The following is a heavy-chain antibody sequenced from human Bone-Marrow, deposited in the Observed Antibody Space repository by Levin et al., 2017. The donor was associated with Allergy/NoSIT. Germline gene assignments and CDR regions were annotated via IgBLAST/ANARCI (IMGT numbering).Heavy chain of an antibody. J-gene: IGHJ4*02. V-gene: IGHV4-31*03. CDR3: ARGEAWFDF. CDR2: ISYSGST. Sequence: SQTLSLTCTVSGDSISSGGYYWSWIRQHPGKGLEWIGYISYSGSTYYSPSLKSRVTISMDTSKNQFSLKLSSVTAADTAVYYCARGEAWFDFWGQGTLVTVSS. CDR1: GDSISSGGYY.